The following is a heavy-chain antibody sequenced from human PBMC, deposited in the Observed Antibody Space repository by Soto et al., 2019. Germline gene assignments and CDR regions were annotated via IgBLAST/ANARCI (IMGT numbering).Heavy chain of an antibody. CDR2: ISHSRII. D-gene: IGHD5-12*01. Sequence: EVQLVESGGGLVQPGGSLRLSCAASGFTFSSYSMNWVRQAPGKGLEWVSYISHSRIIYYADSVKGRFTISRDNAKNSLYLQMNSLRDEDTAVYYCARDPGNSGYGMDVWGQGITVIVSS. V-gene: IGHV3-48*02. CDR3: ARDPGNSGYGMDV. CDR1: GFTFSSYS. J-gene: IGHJ6*02.